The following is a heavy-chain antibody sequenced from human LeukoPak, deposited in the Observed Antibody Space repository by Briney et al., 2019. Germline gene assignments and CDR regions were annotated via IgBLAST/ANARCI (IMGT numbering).Heavy chain of an antibody. V-gene: IGHV4-59*08. CDR3: ARNFGGYSYGPVFDP. CDR1: GGSISSYY. J-gene: IGHJ5*02. Sequence: SETLSLTCTVSGGSISSYYWSWIRQPPGKGLEWIGYIYYSGSTNYNPSLKSRGTISVDTSKNQFSLKLSSVTAADTAVYYCARNFGGYSYGPVFDPWGQGTLVTVSS. CDR2: IYYSGST. D-gene: IGHD5-18*01.